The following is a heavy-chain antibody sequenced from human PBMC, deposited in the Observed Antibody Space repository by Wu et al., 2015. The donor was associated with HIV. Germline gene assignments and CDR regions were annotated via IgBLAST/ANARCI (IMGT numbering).Heavy chain of an antibody. CDR3: ARDWRFRGVFDDLYMDV. Sequence: VQLEQSGAQIQKSGASVTVSCKTSGYSFTDYYIHWVRQAPGQGLQWMGYINPDTGDTNYSHNFKGSVTMSSDTSLSTVYMVLTRPRLNDTAIYYCARDWRFRGVFDDLYMDVWGNGTTVVVSS. CDR2: INPDTGDT. CDR1: GYSFTDYY. D-gene: IGHD3-9*01. V-gene: IGHV1-2*02. J-gene: IGHJ6*03.